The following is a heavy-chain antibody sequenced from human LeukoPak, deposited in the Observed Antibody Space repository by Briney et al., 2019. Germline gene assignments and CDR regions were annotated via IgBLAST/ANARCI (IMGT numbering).Heavy chain of an antibody. CDR2: LYPDGSAT. CDR3: ARPEGQ. V-gene: IGHV5-51*01. CDR1: GYTFNNYW. Sequence: GESLKISCKASGYTFNNYWIGWVRQMPGRGLEWMGMLYPDGSATTYHPSFEGRVTISADKSVTTAYLEWNSLKASDTALYYCARPEGQWGQGTMVTVSS. J-gene: IGHJ3*01.